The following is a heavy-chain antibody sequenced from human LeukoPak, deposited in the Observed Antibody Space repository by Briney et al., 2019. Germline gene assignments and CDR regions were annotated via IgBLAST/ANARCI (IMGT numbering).Heavy chain of an antibody. V-gene: IGHV4-34*01. CDR2: ITHSGST. D-gene: IGHD2-2*01. CDR1: GFTFSNYW. J-gene: IGHJ5*02. CDR3: ARVRIVVVPAAVDP. Sequence: GSLRLSCAASGFTFSNYWMSWVRQPPGKGLEWIGEITHSGSTNYNPSLKRRVTISVATSKNQFSLKLSSVTAADTAVYYCARVRIVVVPAAVDPWGQGTLVTVSS.